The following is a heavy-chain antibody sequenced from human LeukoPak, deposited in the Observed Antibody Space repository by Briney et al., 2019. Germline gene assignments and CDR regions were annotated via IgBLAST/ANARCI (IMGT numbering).Heavy chain of an antibody. CDR3: ASSVSPSYYYGMDV. CDR2: ISAYNGNT. Sequence: ASVKVSCKASGYTFTSYGISWVRQAPGQGLEWMGWISAYNGNTNYAQKLQGRVTMNTDTSTSTAYMELRSLRSDDTAVYYCASSVSPSYYYGMDVWGQGTTVTVSS. J-gene: IGHJ6*02. V-gene: IGHV1-18*01. CDR1: GYTFTSYG.